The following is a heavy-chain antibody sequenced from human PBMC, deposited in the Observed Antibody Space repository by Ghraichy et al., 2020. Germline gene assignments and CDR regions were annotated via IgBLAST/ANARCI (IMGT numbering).Heavy chain of an antibody. CDR2: INHSGST. D-gene: IGHD6-19*01. J-gene: IGHJ4*02. V-gene: IGHV4-34*01. CDR1: GGSFSGYY. Sequence: SETLSLTCAVYGGSFSGYYWSWIRQPPGKGLEWIGEINHSGSTNYNPSLKSRVTISVDTSKNQFSLKLSSVTAADTAVYYCARRGYGYSSGWYNGWGKGTLVTVSS. CDR3: ARRGYGYSSGWYNG.